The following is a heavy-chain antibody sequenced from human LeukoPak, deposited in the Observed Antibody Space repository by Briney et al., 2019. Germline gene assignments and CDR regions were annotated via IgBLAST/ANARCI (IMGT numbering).Heavy chain of an antibody. J-gene: IGHJ3*02. Sequence: PSQTLSLTCTVSGGSISSGGYYWSWIRQHPGKGLEWIGYIYYSGSTYYNPSLKSRVTISVYTSKNQFSLKLSSVTAADTAVYYCARDRMVRGVMGAFDIWGQGTMVTVSS. CDR3: ARDRMVRGVMGAFDI. V-gene: IGHV4-31*03. CDR1: GGSISSGGYY. D-gene: IGHD3-10*01. CDR2: IYYSGST.